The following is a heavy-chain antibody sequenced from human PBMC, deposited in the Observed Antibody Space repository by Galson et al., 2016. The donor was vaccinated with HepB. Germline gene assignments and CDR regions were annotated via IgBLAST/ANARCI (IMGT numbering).Heavy chain of an antibody. V-gene: IGHV3-23*01. Sequence: SLRLSCAASGFTFSRYAMSWVRQAPGKGLEWVSTISGNGGSTYYADSVKGRFTITTDNSKNTLYLQMNDLRADDTAGYYCAKIIMVQGGFYFYGMNVWGQGTTVTVSS. J-gene: IGHJ6*02. CDR3: AKIIMVQGGFYFYGMNV. CDR2: ISGNGGST. D-gene: IGHD3-10*01. CDR1: GFTFSRYA.